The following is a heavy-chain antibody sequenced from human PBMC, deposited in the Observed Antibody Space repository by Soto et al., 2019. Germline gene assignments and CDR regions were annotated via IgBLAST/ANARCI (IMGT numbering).Heavy chain of an antibody. Sequence: PSETLSLTCTVSGGSISSSSYYWGWIRQPPGKGLEWIGSIYYSGSTYYNPSLKSRVTISVDTSKNQFSLKLSSVTAADTAVYYCARISPYYYDSSGYQYFDYWGQGTLVTVS. CDR2: IYYSGST. V-gene: IGHV4-39*01. CDR1: GGSISSSSYY. J-gene: IGHJ4*02. D-gene: IGHD3-22*01. CDR3: ARISPYYYDSSGYQYFDY.